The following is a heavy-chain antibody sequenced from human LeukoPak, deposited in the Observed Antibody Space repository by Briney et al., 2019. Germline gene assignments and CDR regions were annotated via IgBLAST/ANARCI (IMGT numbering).Heavy chain of an antibody. V-gene: IGHV1-46*01. Sequence: GASVKVSCKASGYTFTSYYMHWVRQAPGQGLEWMGIINPSGGSTSYAQKFQGRVTMTRDTSTSTVYMELSSLRSEDTAVYYCARVRGPLRDSSYYFDYWGQGTLVTVSS. CDR3: ARVRGPLRDSSYYFDY. CDR2: INPSGGST. D-gene: IGHD3-10*01. CDR1: GYTFTSYY. J-gene: IGHJ4*02.